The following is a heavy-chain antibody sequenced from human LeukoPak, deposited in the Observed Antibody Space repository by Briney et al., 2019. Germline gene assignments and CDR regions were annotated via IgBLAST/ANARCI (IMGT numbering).Heavy chain of an antibody. Sequence: GESLKISCKGSGYSFTSYWIGWVRQMPGKGLEWMGIIYPGDSDTRYSPSFQGQVTISADKSISTAYLQWSSLKASDTAMYYCARTAKNDSSGYAAFDIWGQGTMVTVSS. CDR3: ARTAKNDSSGYAAFDI. D-gene: IGHD3-22*01. V-gene: IGHV5-51*01. CDR2: IYPGDSDT. CDR1: GYSFTSYW. J-gene: IGHJ3*02.